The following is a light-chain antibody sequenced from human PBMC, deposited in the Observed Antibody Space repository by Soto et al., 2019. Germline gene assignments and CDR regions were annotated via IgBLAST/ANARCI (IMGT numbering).Light chain of an antibody. Sequence: QSVLSQPRPVSGSPGQSVTISRTGTSSDVGRYSFDSWYQQHPGKAPKLILYDIYKRPSGVPDRFSGSKAGNTASLTISGLQAEDETDYYCCSHAGNSVVFGTGTKVTVL. CDR1: SSDVGRYSF. J-gene: IGLJ1*01. CDR2: DIY. V-gene: IGLV2-11*01. CDR3: CSHAGNSVV.